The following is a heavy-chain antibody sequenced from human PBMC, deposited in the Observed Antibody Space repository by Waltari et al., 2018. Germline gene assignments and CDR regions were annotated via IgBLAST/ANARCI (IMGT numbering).Heavy chain of an antibody. J-gene: IGHJ3*01. CDR2: INPGDTET. CDR1: GYYFPSHW. V-gene: IGHV5-51*03. Sequence: EVQLVQSGAEVKKPGESLNISCKGFGYYFPSHWIAWVRQMPGKGLECMGNINPGDTETRYSPSFQGQVTFAADKSFSTAYLQWSSMKASDTAIYYCARLDTAPANAFDFWGQGTMVTVSS. CDR3: ARLDTAPANAFDF. D-gene: IGHD5-18*01.